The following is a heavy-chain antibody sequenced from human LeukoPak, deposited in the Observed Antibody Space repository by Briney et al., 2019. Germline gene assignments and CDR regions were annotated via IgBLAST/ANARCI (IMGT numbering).Heavy chain of an antibody. CDR1: GGSFSGYY. CDR2: INHSGST. D-gene: IGHD6-13*01. V-gene: IGHV4-34*01. CDR3: ARGGVAAAGTSDLDY. Sequence: SETLSLTCAVYGGSFSGYYWSWIRQPPGKGLEWIGEINHSGSTNYNPSLKSRVTISVDTSKNQFSLKLSSVTAADTAVYYCARGGVAAAGTSDLDYWGQGTLVTVSS. J-gene: IGHJ4*02.